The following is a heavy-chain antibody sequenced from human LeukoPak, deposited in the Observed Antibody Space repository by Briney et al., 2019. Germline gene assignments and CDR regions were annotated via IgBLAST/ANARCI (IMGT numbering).Heavy chain of an antibody. J-gene: IGHJ5*02. CDR1: GGTFSSYA. CDR2: IIPIFGTA. CDR3: ASGPDYYDSGSYLPS. Sequence: SVKVSCKASGGTFSSYAINWVRQAPGQGLEWMGGIIPIFGTANYAQKFQGRVTITGDTSASTAYMEVSSLRSEDTAVYYCASGPDYYDSGSYLPSWGQGTLVTVSS. D-gene: IGHD3-10*01. V-gene: IGHV1-69*06.